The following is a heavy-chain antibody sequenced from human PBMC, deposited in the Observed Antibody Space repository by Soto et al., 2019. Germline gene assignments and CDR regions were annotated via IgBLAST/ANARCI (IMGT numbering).Heavy chain of an antibody. CDR3: TSDRLAAGAFDI. J-gene: IGHJ3*02. Sequence: GGSLRLSCTASGFTFGDYAMSWFRQAPGKGLEWVGFIRSKAYGGTTEYDASVKGRFTISRDDSKSIAYLQMNSLKTEVTAVYYCTSDRLAAGAFDIWGQGTMVTVSS. D-gene: IGHD6-13*01. CDR1: GFTFGDYA. CDR2: IRSKAYGGTT. V-gene: IGHV3-49*03.